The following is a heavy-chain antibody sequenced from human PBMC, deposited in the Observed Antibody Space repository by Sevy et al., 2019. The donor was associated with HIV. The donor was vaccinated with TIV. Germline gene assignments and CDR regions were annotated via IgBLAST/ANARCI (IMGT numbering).Heavy chain of an antibody. CDR3: ARGGNGDFWSYEYYYYGMDV. D-gene: IGHD3-3*01. V-gene: IGHV1-8*01. J-gene: IGHJ6*02. CDR1: GYTFTSYD. CDR2: MSPNTGAT. Sequence: GPVKVSCKAFGYTFTSYDINWVRQAPGQGLEWMGWMSPNTGATGFAQKFQGRVTLTRNKSITTAYMELSSLTYEDTAVYYCARGGNGDFWSYEYYYYGMDVWGQGTTVTVSS.